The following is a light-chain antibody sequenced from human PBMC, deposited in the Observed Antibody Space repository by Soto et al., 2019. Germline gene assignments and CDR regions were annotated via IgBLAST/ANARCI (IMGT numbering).Light chain of an antibody. CDR1: SSDVGGYNY. CDR2: EVN. J-gene: IGLJ1*01. V-gene: IGLV2-8*01. CDR3: SSYAGSNNFGV. Sequence: QSALTQPPSASGSPGQSVTISCTGTSSDVGGYNYVSWYQQHPGKAPQLMIYEVNKRPSGVPDRFSGSKSGNTASLTVSGLQAEDEAYYYCSSYAGSNNFGVFGTGTKLTVL.